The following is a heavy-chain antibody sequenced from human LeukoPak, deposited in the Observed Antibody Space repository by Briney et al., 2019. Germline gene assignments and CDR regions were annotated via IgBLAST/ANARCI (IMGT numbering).Heavy chain of an antibody. CDR2: IRYDGSHK. CDR3: ARERRGYSYGQTYLDY. V-gene: IGHV3-30*02. CDR1: GFTFSSYG. J-gene: IGHJ4*02. D-gene: IGHD5-18*01. Sequence: GGSLRLSCAASGFTFSSYGMHWVRQAPGKGLEWVAFIRYDGSHKYYADSVKGRFTISRDNSKNTLYLQMNSLRAEDTAVYYCARERRGYSYGQTYLDYWGQGTLVTVSS.